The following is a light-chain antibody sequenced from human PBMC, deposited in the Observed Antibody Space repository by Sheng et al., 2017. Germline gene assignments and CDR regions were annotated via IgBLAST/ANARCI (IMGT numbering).Light chain of an antibody. CDR1: RSVLYSSDNNNY. Sequence: DIVMTQSPDSLAVSLGERATINCKSSRSVLYSSDNNNYLAWYQQKAGQSPKLLIYWASTRESGVPDRFSGSGSGTDFTLTISSLQAEDVAVYYCQQYYSTPVTFGQGTKVEIK. CDR3: QQYYSTPVT. V-gene: IGKV4-1*01. J-gene: IGKJ1*01. CDR2: WAS.